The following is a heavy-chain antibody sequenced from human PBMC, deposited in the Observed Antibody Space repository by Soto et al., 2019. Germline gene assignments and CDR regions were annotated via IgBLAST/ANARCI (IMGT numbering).Heavy chain of an antibody. J-gene: IGHJ4*02. CDR1: GGSFSGYY. D-gene: IGHD6-19*01. V-gene: IGHV4-34*01. CDR3: ARGGIAVFDY. CDR2: INHSGST. Sequence: SETLSLTGAVYGGSFSGYYCSWIRQPPWKGLGWIGEINHSGSTNYNPSLKSRVTISVDTSKNQFSLKLSSVNAADTAVYYCARGGIAVFDYCGQGTLVTFSS.